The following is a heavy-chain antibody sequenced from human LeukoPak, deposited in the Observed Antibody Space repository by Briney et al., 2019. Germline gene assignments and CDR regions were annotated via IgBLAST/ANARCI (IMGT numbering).Heavy chain of an antibody. CDR2: IKQDGSEI. D-gene: IGHD5-18*01. J-gene: IGHJ4*02. V-gene: IGHV3-7*05. CDR3: ARDDRYTSWN. Sequence: PGGSLRLSRAVSGFTFSSCWMSWVRQGPGKGLEWVANIKQDGSEIYYVDSVKGRFTISRDNAKSSLYLQMNSLRAEDTAVYYCARDDRYTSWNWGQGTLVTVSS. CDR1: GFTFSSCW.